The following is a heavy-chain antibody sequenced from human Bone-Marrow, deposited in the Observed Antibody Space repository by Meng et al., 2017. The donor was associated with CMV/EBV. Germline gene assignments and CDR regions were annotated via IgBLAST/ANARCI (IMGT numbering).Heavy chain of an antibody. CDR3: ARSPPRGMVREPRDACDI. J-gene: IGHJ3*02. CDR1: GGSISSYY. D-gene: IGHD3-10*01. V-gene: IGHV4-59*01. CDR2: IYYSGST. Sequence: SETLSLTCTVSGGSISSYYWSWIRQPPGKGLEWIGYIYYSGSTNYNPSLKSRVTISVDTSKNQFSLKLSSVTAADTAVYYCARSPPRGMVREPRDACDIWGQGTMVTVSS.